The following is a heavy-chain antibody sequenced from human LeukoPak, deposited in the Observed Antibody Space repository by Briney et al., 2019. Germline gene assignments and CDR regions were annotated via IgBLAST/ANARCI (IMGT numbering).Heavy chain of an antibody. CDR2: INHSGST. Sequence: SETLSLTCAVYGGSFSGYYWSWIRQPPGKGLEWIGGINHSGSTNYNPSLKSRVTISVDTSKNQFSLKLSSVTAADTAVYYCARGTTVTKLRNWFDPWGQGTLVTVSS. V-gene: IGHV4-34*01. CDR1: GGSFSGYY. D-gene: IGHD4-17*01. CDR3: ARGTTVTKLRNWFDP. J-gene: IGHJ5*02.